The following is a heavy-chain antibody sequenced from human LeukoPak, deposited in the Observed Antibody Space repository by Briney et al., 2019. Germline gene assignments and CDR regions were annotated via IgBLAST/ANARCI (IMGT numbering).Heavy chain of an antibody. J-gene: IGHJ4*02. D-gene: IGHD2-21*02. CDR1: GGSISSYY. V-gene: IGHV4-59*01. CDR3: ARASSGDPYYFDY. CDR2: IYSTGNT. Sequence: SETLSLTCTVSGGSISSYYWTWIRQPPGKGLEWIGYIYSTGNTNYNPSLKSRVTMSLDKSRNQFSLKLTSVTPADTAVYYCARASSGDPYYFDYWGQGALVTVSS.